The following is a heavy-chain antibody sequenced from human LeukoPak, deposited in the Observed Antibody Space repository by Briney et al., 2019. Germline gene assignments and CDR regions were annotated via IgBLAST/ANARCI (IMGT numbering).Heavy chain of an antibody. CDR1: GGSFNS. D-gene: IGHD3-10*01. Sequence: SETLSLTCTVSGGSFNSFLQPPGKGLEWIGYIYNSGSTCYSPSLQSRVTISLDTSKNQFSLKLMSVTAADTVVYYCARRGTWFDPWGQGTLVTVSS. J-gene: IGHJ5*02. CDR3: ARRGTWFDP. V-gene: IGHV4-4*09. CDR2: IYNSGST.